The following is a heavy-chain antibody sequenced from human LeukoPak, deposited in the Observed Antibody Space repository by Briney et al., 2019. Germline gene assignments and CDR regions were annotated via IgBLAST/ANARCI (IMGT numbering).Heavy chain of an antibody. Sequence: PSETLSLTCSVSGGSIGDYYWTWVRQPPGKGLEWIGYISYTGSTSYYPSLKSRVTISIDTYRKKFSLELTSVTAADTAVYYCSRLSSDYYETSNYFYYTDVWGKGTTVTVSS. CDR1: GGSIGDYY. J-gene: IGHJ6*03. V-gene: IGHV4-59*08. CDR2: ISYTGST. D-gene: IGHD3-22*01. CDR3: SRLSSDYYETSNYFYYTDV.